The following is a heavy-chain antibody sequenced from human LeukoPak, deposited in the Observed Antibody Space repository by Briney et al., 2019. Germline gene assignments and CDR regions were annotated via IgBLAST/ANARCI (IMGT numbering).Heavy chain of an antibody. CDR3: ARGRYSSGWSRRYFDY. J-gene: IGHJ4*02. CDR2: MNPNSGNT. V-gene: IGHV1-8*01. CDR1: GYTFTSYD. Sequence: ASVKVSCKASGYTFTSYDINWVRQATGQGLEWMGWMNPNSGNTGYAQKFQGRVTMTRNTSISTAYMELSSLRSEDPAVYYCARGRYSSGWSRRYFDYWGQGTLVTVSS. D-gene: IGHD6-19*01.